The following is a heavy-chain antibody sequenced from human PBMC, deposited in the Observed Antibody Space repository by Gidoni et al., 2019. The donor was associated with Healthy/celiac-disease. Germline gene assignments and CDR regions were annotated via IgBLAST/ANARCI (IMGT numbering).Heavy chain of an antibody. V-gene: IGHV4-4*02. CDR3: ARDLRGSSWLGIDY. J-gene: IGHJ4*02. CDR2: IYHSGST. CDR1: GGSISSSNW. Sequence: QVQLQESGPGLVKPSGTLSLTSAVPGGSISSSNWWSWVRPPPGKGLEWIGEIYHSGSTNYNPSLKSRVTISVDKSKNQFSLKLSSVTAADTAVYYCARDLRGSSWLGIDYWGQGTLVTVSS. D-gene: IGHD6-13*01.